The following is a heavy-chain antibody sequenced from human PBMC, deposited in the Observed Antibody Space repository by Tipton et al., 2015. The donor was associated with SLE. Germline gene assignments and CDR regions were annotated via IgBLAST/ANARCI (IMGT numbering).Heavy chain of an antibody. V-gene: IGHV3-21*01. J-gene: IGHJ3*02. CDR3: ARVMIAVAGEGAFDI. Sequence: GSLRLSCAASGFTFSSYSMNWVRQAPGKGLEWVSSISSSSSYIYYADSVRGRFTISRDNAKNSLYLQMNSLRAEDTAVYYCARVMIAVAGEGAFDIWGQGTMVTVSS. D-gene: IGHD6-19*01. CDR2: ISSSSSYI. CDR1: GFTFSSYS.